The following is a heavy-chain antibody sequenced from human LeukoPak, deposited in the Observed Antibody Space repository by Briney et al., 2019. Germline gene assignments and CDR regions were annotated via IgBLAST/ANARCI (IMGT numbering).Heavy chain of an antibody. D-gene: IGHD5-24*01. CDR1: GYSFTSYW. CDR2: IYPGDSDT. V-gene: IGHV5-51*01. CDR3: ARGEMATILDY. J-gene: IGHJ4*02. Sequence: GESLKISCTGSGYSFTSYWIGWVRQMPGNGLEWMGIIYPGDSDTSYIPSFQGRVTISADKSISTAYLQWSSLKASDTAMYYCARGEMATILDYWGQGTPVTVSS.